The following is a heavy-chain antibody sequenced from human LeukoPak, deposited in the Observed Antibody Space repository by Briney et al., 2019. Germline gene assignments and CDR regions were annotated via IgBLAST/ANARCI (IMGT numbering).Heavy chain of an antibody. CDR2: ISGSGDST. CDR1: GFTFSSYA. V-gene: IGHV3-23*01. Sequence: GGSLRLSCAASGFTFSSYAMSWVRQAPGKGLEWVSAISGSGDSTYYADSVEGRFTISRDNSKNTLYLQMNSLRAEDTAVYYCAKDAYMGYYYLDYWGQGTLVTVSS. CDR3: AKDAYMGYYYLDY. D-gene: IGHD5-18*01. J-gene: IGHJ4*02.